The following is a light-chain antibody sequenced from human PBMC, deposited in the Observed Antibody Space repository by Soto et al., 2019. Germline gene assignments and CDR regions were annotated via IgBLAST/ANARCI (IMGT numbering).Light chain of an antibody. V-gene: IGKV2-28*01. CDR1: QSLLHSNGYNY. Sequence: DPMINQSPWSLPVTPGHPASTCFRSSQSLLHSNGYNYLDWYLQKPGQSPXXLIYLGSNRASGVPDRFSGSGSGTDFTLQISRVEAEDVGVDYCMQPLQSWTFGQGTKVDIK. CDR3: MQPLQSWT. CDR2: LGS. J-gene: IGKJ1*01.